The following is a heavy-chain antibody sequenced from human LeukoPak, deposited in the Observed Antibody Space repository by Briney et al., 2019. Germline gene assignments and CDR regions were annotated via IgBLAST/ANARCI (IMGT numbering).Heavy chain of an antibody. V-gene: IGHV3-48*04. CDR2: VSSSGTTM. D-gene: IGHD2-2*01. CDR3: VRRCWRSASCLIYY. CDR1: GFTFSSYS. Sequence: GGSLRLSCAAFGFTFSSYSMNWVRQAPGKGLEWVSFVSSSGTTMYHADSVKGRFTISRDNAKNSLYLQMNSLRAEDAGVYYCVRRCWRSASCLIYYWGQGELGTVSS. J-gene: IGHJ4*02.